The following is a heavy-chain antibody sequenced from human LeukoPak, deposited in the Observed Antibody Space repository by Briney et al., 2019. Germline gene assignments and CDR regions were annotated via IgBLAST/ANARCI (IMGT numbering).Heavy chain of an antibody. CDR2: ISYDGSNK. V-gene: IGHV3-30-3*01. CDR1: GFTFSSYA. J-gene: IGHJ4*02. D-gene: IGHD5-12*01. Sequence: GRSLRLSCAASGFTFSSYAMHWVRQAPGKGLEWVAVISYDGSNKYYADSVKGRFTISRDNSKNTLYLQMNSLRAEDTAVYYCAREGVDSDYFDNWGQGTLVTVSS. CDR3: AREGVDSDYFDN.